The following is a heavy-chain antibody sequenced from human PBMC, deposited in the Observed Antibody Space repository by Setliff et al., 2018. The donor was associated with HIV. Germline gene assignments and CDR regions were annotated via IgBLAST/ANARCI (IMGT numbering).Heavy chain of an antibody. CDR3: ARVATVTRNFDY. Sequence: GGSLRLSCAPSGFTFGSYAMSWVRQAPGKGLEWVSAISGSGTYTYYADSVKGRFTISRDNSKNTLFLQMNSLRAEDTALYYCARVATVTRNFDYWGQGTLVTVSS. J-gene: IGHJ4*02. CDR2: ISGSGTYT. V-gene: IGHV3-23*01. D-gene: IGHD4-17*01. CDR1: GFTFGSYA.